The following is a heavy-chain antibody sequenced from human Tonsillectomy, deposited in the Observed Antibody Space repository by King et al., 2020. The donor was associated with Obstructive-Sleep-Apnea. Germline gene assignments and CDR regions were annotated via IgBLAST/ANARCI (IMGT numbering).Heavy chain of an antibody. D-gene: IGHD2-15*01. J-gene: IGHJ5*02. CDR3: AKEGDCSGGSCYFLSWFDP. Sequence: VQLVESGGGLVQPGGSRRLSCAASGFTFSSYAMSLVRQAPGKGLEWGSAISGSGGSTYYADSVEGRFTISRDNSKNTMYLQMNSWRAEDTAVYYCAKEGDCSGGSCYFLSWFDPWGQGTLVTVSS. V-gene: IGHV3-23*04. CDR2: ISGSGGST. CDR1: GFTFSSYA.